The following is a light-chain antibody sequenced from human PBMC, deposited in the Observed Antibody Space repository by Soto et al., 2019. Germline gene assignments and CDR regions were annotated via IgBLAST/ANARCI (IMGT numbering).Light chain of an antibody. J-gene: IGKJ1*01. CDR3: QRYSDWPPWT. CDR1: QSVSSK. Sequence: EIVMTQSPGTLSLSPGERATXXXXXSQSVSSKLAWYQQKPGQPPRLLIYDASNRATGIPDRFIGSGSGTEFTLTITSLQSEDFAVYYCQRYSDWPPWTFGQGTKVDI. V-gene: IGKV3-15*01. CDR2: DAS.